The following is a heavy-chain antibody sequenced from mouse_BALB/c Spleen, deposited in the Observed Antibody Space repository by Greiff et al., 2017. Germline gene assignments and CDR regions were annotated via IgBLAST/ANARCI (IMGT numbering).Heavy chain of an antibody. D-gene: IGHD2-14*01. J-gene: IGHJ2*01. CDR2: ISSGSSTI. Sequence: DVKLVESGGGLVQPGGSRKLSCAASGFTFSSFGMHWVRQAPEKGLEWVAYISSGSSTIYYADTVKGRFTISRDNPKNTLFLQMTSLRSEDTAMYYCARSGYRYDGYYCDYWGQGTTLTVSS. CDR3: ARSGYRYDGYYCDY. CDR1: GFTFSSFG. V-gene: IGHV5-17*02.